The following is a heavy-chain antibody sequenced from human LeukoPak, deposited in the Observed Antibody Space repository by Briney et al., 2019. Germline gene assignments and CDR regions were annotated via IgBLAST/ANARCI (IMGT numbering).Heavy chain of an antibody. CDR1: GGSFSGYY. CDR3: TSSGSYYNPLDY. J-gene: IGHJ4*02. Sequence: PSETLSLTCAVYGGSFSGYYWSWIRQPPGKGLEWIGEINHSGSTNYNPSLKSRVTISVDTSKNQFSLKLSSVTAADTAVYYCTSSGSYYNPLDYWGQGTLVTVSS. CDR2: INHSGST. D-gene: IGHD3-10*01. V-gene: IGHV4-34*01.